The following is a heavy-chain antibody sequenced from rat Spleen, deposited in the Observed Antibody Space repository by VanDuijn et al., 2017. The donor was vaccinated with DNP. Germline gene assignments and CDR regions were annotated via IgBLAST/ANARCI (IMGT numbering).Heavy chain of an antibody. CDR1: GFTFSDYA. Sequence: EVQLVESGGGLLQPGTSLKLSCAASGFTFSDYAMAWVRQAPKKGLEWVASITNAGGSTYYPDSVKGRLTISRDSAKSTLYLQMNSLRSEDTATYYCTRINYGGYPSYAMDAWGQGTSVTVSS. D-gene: IGHD1-11*01. CDR2: ITNAGGST. V-gene: IGHV5-17*01. J-gene: IGHJ4*01. CDR3: TRINYGGYPSYAMDA.